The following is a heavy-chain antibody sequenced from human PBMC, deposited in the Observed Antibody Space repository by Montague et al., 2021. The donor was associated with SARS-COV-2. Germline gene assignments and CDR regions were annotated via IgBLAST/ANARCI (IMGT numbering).Heavy chain of an antibody. CDR2: IWYDVSNQ. V-gene: IGHV3-33*01. Sequence: SLRLSCAASGFTLSSYGMHRVRQAPVKGLEWVAVIWYDVSNQYYXDSXQGRFTISRDNSKNTLYLQMNSLRAEDTAVYYCARDEDRGYNWNAHGMDVWGQGTTVTVSS. J-gene: IGHJ6*02. D-gene: IGHD1-1*01. CDR3: ARDEDRGYNWNAHGMDV. CDR1: GFTLSSYG.